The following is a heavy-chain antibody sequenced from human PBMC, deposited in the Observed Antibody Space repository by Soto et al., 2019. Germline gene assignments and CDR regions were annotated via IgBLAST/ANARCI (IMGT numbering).Heavy chain of an antibody. Sequence: PGGSLRLSCVASGFTFSSYAMHWVRQAPGMGLEWVAVISYDGSNKYYADSVKGRFTISRDNSKNTLYLQMNSLRAEDTAVYYCASPTYYYDNSGYHDAFDIWGQGTMVTVSS. V-gene: IGHV3-30-3*01. D-gene: IGHD3-22*01. CDR2: ISYDGSNK. CDR1: GFTFSSYA. CDR3: ASPTYYYDNSGYHDAFDI. J-gene: IGHJ3*02.